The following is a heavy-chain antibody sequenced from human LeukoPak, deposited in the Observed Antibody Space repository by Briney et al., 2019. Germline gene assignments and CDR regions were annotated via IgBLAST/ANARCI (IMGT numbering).Heavy chain of an antibody. CDR2: IYYSGSA. CDR3: ARVGGHHNWFDP. Sequence: SETLSLTCTVSGGSINSYQWSWIRQPPGKGLEWIGNIYYSGSANYNPSLKSRVIISVDTSKNQFSLKLSPVTAADTAVYYCARVGGHHNWFDPWGQGTLVTVSS. V-gene: IGHV4-59*01. J-gene: IGHJ5*02. CDR1: GGSINSYQ.